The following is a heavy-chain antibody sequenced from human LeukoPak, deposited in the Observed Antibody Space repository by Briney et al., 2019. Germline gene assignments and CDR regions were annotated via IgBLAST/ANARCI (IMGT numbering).Heavy chain of an antibody. Sequence: SETLSLTCTVSGGSISSYYWSWIRHPPGEGVGWIGEINHSVNATNNPSLKSRVTISVDTSKNQFSLKLSSVTAADTAVYYCARGPYYVWGSYRSTRADAFDIWGEGTMVTVSS. CDR3: ARGPYYVWGSYRSTRADAFDI. CDR1: GGSISSYY. V-gene: IGHV4-34*01. CDR2: INHSVNA. J-gene: IGHJ3*02. D-gene: IGHD3-16*02.